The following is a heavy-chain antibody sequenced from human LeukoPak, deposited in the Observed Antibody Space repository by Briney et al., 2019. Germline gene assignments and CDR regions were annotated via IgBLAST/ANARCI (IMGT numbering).Heavy chain of an antibody. J-gene: IGHJ4*02. V-gene: IGHV4-30-2*01. CDR3: ARDLVGMAGTTWGHFDY. CDR1: GGSISSGGYY. CDR2: IYHSGST. D-gene: IGHD1-7*01. Sequence: SQTLFLTCTVSGGSISSGGYYWSWIRQPPGKGLEWIGYIYHSGSTYYNPSLKSRVTISVDRSKNQFSLKLSSVTAADTAVYYCARDLVGMAGTTWGHFDYWGQGTLVTVSS.